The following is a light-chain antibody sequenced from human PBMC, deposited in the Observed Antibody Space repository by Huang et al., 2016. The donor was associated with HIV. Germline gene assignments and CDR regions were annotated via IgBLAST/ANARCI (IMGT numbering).Light chain of an antibody. V-gene: IGKV2-30*02. CDR1: ESLVHSDGNTY. CDR3: MQGTHWPWS. J-gene: IGKJ1*01. Sequence: DVVMTQSPLSLPVTLGQPASVSCRSSESLVHSDGNTYLSWFQQRPGQSPRRLIYKFSNRDPGVPDRFSGSGSGTDFTLKINRVEAEDVGVYYCMQGTHWPWSFGQGTKVEIK. CDR2: KFS.